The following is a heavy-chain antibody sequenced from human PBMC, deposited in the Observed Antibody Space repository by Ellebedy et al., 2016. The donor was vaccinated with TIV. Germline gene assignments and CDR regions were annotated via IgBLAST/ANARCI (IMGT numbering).Heavy chain of an antibody. D-gene: IGHD7-27*01. J-gene: IGHJ2*01. CDR3: ARHEDSWGWYFDL. Sequence: GESLKISXKGSGYSFTSYWIGWVRQMPGKGLEWMGIIYPGDSDTRYSPSFQGQVTISADKSISTAYLQWSSLKASDTAMYYCARHEDSWGWYFDLWGRGTLVTVSS. V-gene: IGHV5-51*01. CDR2: IYPGDSDT. CDR1: GYSFTSYW.